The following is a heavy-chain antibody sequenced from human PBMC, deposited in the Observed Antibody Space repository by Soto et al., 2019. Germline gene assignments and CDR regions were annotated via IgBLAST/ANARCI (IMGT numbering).Heavy chain of an antibody. Sequence: ASVKVSCKASGYTFTGYYMHWVRQAPGQGLEWMGWINPNSGGTNYAQKFQGWVTMTRDTSISTAYMELSRLRSDDTAVYYCARATPSDLTMVRGVIEVGFPDYWGQGTLVTVSS. J-gene: IGHJ4*02. CDR3: ARATPSDLTMVRGVIEVGFPDY. V-gene: IGHV1-2*04. CDR1: GYTFTGYY. CDR2: INPNSGGT. D-gene: IGHD3-10*01.